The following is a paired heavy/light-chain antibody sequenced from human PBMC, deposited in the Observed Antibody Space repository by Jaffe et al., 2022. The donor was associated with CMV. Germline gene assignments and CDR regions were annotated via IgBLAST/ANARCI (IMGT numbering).Heavy chain of an antibody. CDR1: GGSINYSNYY. CDR3: ARQAPPRGYSYGYFNS. J-gene: IGHJ5*01. D-gene: IGHD5-18*01. CDR2: IYYSGST. Sequence: QLQLQESGPGLVKPSETLSLTCTVSGGSINYSNYYWGWIRQPPGKGLEWIGSIYYSGSTSYNPSLKSRVTISVDTSENQFSLRLSSVTAADTSVYYCARQAPPRGYSYGYFNSWGQGTLVSVSS. V-gene: IGHV4-39*01.
Light chain of an antibody. CDR3: QQSYSTPFT. V-gene: IGKV1-39*01. J-gene: IGKJ3*01. CDR2: AAV. Sequence: DIQMTQSPSSLSASVGDRVTITCRASQNIGSYLNWYQQKPGKAPELLIYAAVSLQNGVPSSFSGSGSGTDFTLTISSLQPEDFATYYCQQSYSTPFTFGPGTKVDIK. CDR1: QNIGSY.